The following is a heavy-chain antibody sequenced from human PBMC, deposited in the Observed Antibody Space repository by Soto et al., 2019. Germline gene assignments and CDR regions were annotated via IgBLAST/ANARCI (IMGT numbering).Heavy chain of an antibody. CDR1: GFTFSDYA. V-gene: IGHV3-30-3*01. CDR2: ISYDGSHK. Sequence: PGGSLRLSCAASGFTFSDYAMHWVRQAPGKGLEWVAGISYDGSHKYYANSVMGRLTISRDNSENTLYLQMSSLRAEDTAVYYCARDPTTNYYDSSGSNNWFDPWGQGTLVTVSS. D-gene: IGHD3-22*01. CDR3: ARDPTTNYYDSSGSNNWFDP. J-gene: IGHJ5*02.